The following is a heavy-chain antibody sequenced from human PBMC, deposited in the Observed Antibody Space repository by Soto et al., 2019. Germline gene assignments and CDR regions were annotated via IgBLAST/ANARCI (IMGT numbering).Heavy chain of an antibody. Sequence: GASVKVSCKASGYTFTSYGISWVRQAPGQGLEWMGWISAYNGNTNYAQKLQGRVTITTDTSRSTAYMELRSLRSDDTAVYYCARDPEAAAGNNWFYPWGQGTLVTVSS. D-gene: IGHD6-13*01. CDR3: ARDPEAAAGNNWFYP. CDR1: GYTFTSYG. J-gene: IGHJ5*02. CDR2: ISAYNGNT. V-gene: IGHV1-18*01.